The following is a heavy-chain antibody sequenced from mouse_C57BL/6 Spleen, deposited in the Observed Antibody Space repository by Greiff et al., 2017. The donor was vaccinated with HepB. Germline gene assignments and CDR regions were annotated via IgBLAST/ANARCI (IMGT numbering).Heavy chain of an antibody. CDR1: GFTFSDYY. D-gene: IGHD1-1*01. CDR3: ARGENYYGSSPWFAY. J-gene: IGHJ3*01. Sequence: EVQLVESEGGLVQPGSSMKLSCTASGFTFSDYYMAWVRQVPEKGLEWVANINYDGSSTYYLDSLKSRFIISRDNAKNILYLQMSSLKSEDTATYYSARGENYYGSSPWFAYWGQGTLVTVSA. V-gene: IGHV5-16*01. CDR2: INYDGSST.